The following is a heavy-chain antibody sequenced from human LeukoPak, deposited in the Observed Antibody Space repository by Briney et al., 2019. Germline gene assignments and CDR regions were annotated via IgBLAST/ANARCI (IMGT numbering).Heavy chain of an antibody. J-gene: IGHJ5*02. V-gene: IGHV3-23*01. CDR3: AKGGTHYYRSGQYNWFDP. D-gene: IGHD3-10*01. CDR1: GFTFDIHV. CDR2: ISGSGSGGAT. Sequence: PGGSLRLSCAASGFTFDIHVMTWVRQAPGKGLEWVSSISGSGSGGATYYADSVKGRFTISRDNSKNTLYLQMNSLRVEDTAVYNCAKGGTHYYRSGQYNWFDPWGQGTLVTVSS.